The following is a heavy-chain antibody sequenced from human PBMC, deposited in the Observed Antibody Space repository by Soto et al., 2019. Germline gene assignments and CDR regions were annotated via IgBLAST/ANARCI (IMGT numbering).Heavy chain of an antibody. D-gene: IGHD4-17*01. CDR2: IYYSGRT. CDR1: GGSISPYY. CDR3: ARDLRFQGHDYADYLGYGMDV. Sequence: QVQLQESGPGLVKPSETLSLTCTVSGGSISPYYWSWIRQPPGKGLEWIGYIYYSGRTNYNPSLKSRVTISGDTSKNQFSLNLSSVTAADTAVYYCARDLRFQGHDYADYLGYGMDVWGQGTTVTVSS. J-gene: IGHJ6*02. V-gene: IGHV4-59*01.